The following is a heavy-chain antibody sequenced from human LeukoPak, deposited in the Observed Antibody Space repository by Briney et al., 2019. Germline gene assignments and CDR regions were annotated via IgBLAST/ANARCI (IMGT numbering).Heavy chain of an antibody. CDR3: AREGNSWYRALDY. V-gene: IGHV4-4*07. J-gene: IGHJ4*02. D-gene: IGHD6-13*01. Sequence: NPSETLSLTCTVSGDSIRSYYWSWIRQPAGKALEWIGRIYTSGATNYNPSLQSRVTMSLDTSKNQFSLKLSSVAAADTAVYFCAREGNSWYRALDYWGQGTLVTVSS. CDR1: GDSIRSYY. CDR2: IYTSGAT.